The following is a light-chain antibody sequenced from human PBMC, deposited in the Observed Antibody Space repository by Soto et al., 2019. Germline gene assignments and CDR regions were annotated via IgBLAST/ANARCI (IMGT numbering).Light chain of an antibody. Sequence: EIVMTQSPATLSVSPGEGATLSCRASQSVSSFLAWYQQKPGQAPRLLIYDASNRATGIPARFSGSGSGTDFTLTISSLEPEDFAVYYCQQHTNWPLTFGGGTKVDIK. CDR1: QSVSSF. J-gene: IGKJ4*01. CDR3: QQHTNWPLT. V-gene: IGKV3-11*01. CDR2: DAS.